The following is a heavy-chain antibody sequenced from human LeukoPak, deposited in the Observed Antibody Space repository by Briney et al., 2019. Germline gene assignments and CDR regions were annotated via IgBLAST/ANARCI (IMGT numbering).Heavy chain of an antibody. V-gene: IGHV3-23*01. CDR1: GFTFSSYA. D-gene: IGHD3-9*01. CDR3: AREGAHYDILTGYYSFLGGDYYYGMDV. Sequence: SGGSLRLSCAASGFTFSSYAMSWVRQAPGKGLEWVSAISGSGGSTYYADSVKGRFTISRDNSKNTLYLQMDSLRAEDTAVYYCAREGAHYDILTGYYSFLGGDYYYGMDVWGQGTTVTVSS. CDR2: ISGSGGST. J-gene: IGHJ6*02.